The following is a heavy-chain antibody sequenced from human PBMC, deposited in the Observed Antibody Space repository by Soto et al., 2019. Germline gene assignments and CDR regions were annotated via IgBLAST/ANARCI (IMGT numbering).Heavy chain of an antibody. CDR2: ITHGGST. D-gene: IGHD3-3*01. CDR1: GGSFSAYS. CDR3: ARDRFDYWSHIYYALDV. J-gene: IGHJ6*02. V-gene: IGHV4-34*01. Sequence: SETLSLTCGVYGGSFSAYSWTWLRQSPGKGLEWIGEITHGGSTDYNPALKSRLVMSVDTSKSQFSLRVTSVTAADAAVYFCARDRFDYWSHIYYALDVWGQGTTVTVSS.